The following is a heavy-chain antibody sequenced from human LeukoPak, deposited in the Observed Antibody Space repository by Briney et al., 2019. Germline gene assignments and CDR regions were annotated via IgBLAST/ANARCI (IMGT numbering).Heavy chain of an antibody. CDR3: ARESVGSQYYYYGMDV. CDR1: GFTCSSYE. V-gene: IGHV3-48*03. Sequence: WGSLRLSCAASGFTCSSYEMNWLRQAPGKWQKWFSYISSSGSTIYYADSVKGRFTISRDNAKNSLYLQMNSLRAEDTAVYYCARESVGSQYYYYGMDVWGQGTTVTVSS. J-gene: IGHJ6*02. CDR2: ISSSGSTI. D-gene: IGHD1-26*01.